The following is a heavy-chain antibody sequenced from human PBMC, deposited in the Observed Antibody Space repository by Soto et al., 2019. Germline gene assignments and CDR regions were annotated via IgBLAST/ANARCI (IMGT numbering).Heavy chain of an antibody. J-gene: IGHJ6*02. Sequence: PGGSLRLSCAASGFTFSSYAMSWVRQAPGKGLEWVSAISGNGGNTYYADSVKGRFTISRDNSKNTLYLQMNSLRAEDTAVYYCARYRGSGYDREYSYYYYGMDVWGQGTTVTVSS. V-gene: IGHV3-23*01. D-gene: IGHD5-12*01. CDR3: ARYRGSGYDREYSYYYYGMDV. CDR2: ISGNGGNT. CDR1: GFTFSSYA.